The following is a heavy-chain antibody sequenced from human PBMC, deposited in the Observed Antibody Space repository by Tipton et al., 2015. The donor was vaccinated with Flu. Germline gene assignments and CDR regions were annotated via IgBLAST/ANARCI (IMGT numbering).Heavy chain of an antibody. J-gene: IGHJ5*02. CDR2: IYYSGST. Sequence: TLSLTCTVSGGSISSYYWSWIRQPPGKGLEWIGYIYYSGSTNYNPSLKSRVTILVDTSKNQFSLRLSSVTAADTAVYFCARVKATRSPFDTWGQGTLVTVSS. V-gene: IGHV4-59*01. CDR3: ARVKATRSPFDT. CDR1: GGSISSYY.